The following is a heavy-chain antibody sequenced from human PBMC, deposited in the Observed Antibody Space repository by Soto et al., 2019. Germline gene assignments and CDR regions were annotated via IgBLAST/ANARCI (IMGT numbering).Heavy chain of an antibody. Sequence: GGSLRLSCAASGFTFSSYAMSWVRQAPGKGLEWVADISGSGGSTYYADSVKGRFTISRDNSKNSLYLQMNSLRAEDTAVYYCARADRTYAESVDRGQGTLVNVSS. CDR1: GFTFSSYA. D-gene: IGHD3-3*01. CDR3: ARADRTYAESVD. J-gene: IGHJ4*02. V-gene: IGHV3-23*01. CDR2: ISGSGGST.